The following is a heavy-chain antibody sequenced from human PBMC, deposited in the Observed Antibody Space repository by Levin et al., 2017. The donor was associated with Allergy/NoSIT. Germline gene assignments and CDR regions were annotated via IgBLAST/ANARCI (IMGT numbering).Heavy chain of an antibody. Sequence: GESLKISCAASGFTFTSFWMTWVRHAPGKGLEWVANIKQDGSETYYVDSVKGRFTISRDNAKNSVYLQMNSLRVDDTAVYYCAREEGWGYHYGMDVWGQGTTVTVSS. V-gene: IGHV3-7*01. CDR3: AREEGWGYHYGMDV. CDR1: GFTFTSFW. J-gene: IGHJ6*02. CDR2: IKQDGSET. D-gene: IGHD3-16*02.